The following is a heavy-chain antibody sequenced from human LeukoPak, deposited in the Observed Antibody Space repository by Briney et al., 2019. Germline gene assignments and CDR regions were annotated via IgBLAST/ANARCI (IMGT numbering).Heavy chain of an antibody. V-gene: IGHV3-9*01. J-gene: IGHJ4*02. CDR2: ISWNSGSI. CDR3: ARVVFASDYGGIDY. CDR1: GFTFDDYA. D-gene: IGHD4-23*01. Sequence: GRSLRLSCAASGFTFDDYAMHWVRQAPGKGLEWVSGISWNSGSIGYADSVKGRFTISRDNAKNSLYLQMNSLRAEDTALYYCARVVFASDYGGIDYWGQGTLVTVSS.